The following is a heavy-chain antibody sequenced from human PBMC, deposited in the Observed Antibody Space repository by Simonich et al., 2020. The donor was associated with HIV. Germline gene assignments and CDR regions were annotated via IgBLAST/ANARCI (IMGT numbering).Heavy chain of an antibody. D-gene: IGHD2-21*02. CDR1: GYTFTSYY. V-gene: IGHV1-46*01. J-gene: IGHJ4*02. Sequence: QVQLVQSGAEVKKPGASVKVSCKASGYTFTSYYMHWVRQAPGQGLEWMGIINPSGGSTSYAQKFQGRVTMTRDTSTSTVYMELSSRRSEDTAVYYGARGEGVVTVFDYWGQGTLVTVSS. CDR3: ARGEGVVTVFDY. CDR2: INPSGGST.